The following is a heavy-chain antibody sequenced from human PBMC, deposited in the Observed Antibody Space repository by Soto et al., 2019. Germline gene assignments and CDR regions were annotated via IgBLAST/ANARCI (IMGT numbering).Heavy chain of an antibody. CDR1: GASISGYY. D-gene: IGHD1-20*01. CDR2: IYYSGTT. J-gene: IGHJ6*02. Sequence: SETVSLTCTVSGASISGYYWSWIRQPPGKGLEWIGHIYYSGTTNYNPSLKSRVTISVDTSKNQFSLKLSSVTAADTAVYYCARYKSNYYYGMDVWGQGTTVTVSS. V-gene: IGHV4-59*01. CDR3: ARYKSNYYYGMDV.